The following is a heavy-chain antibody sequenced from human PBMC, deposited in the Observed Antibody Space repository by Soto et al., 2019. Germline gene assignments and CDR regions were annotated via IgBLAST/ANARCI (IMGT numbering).Heavy chain of an antibody. V-gene: IGHV3-33*01. CDR2: IWYDGSNK. J-gene: IGHJ3*02. CDR3: ARVPEGRDGYMGDAFDI. D-gene: IGHD5-12*01. Sequence: GGSLRLSCAASGFTFSSYGMHWVRQAPGKGLEWVAVIWYDGSNKYYADSVKGRFTISRDNSKNTLYLQMNSLRAEDTAVYYCARVPEGRDGYMGDAFDIWGQGTMVTVSS. CDR1: GFTFSSYG.